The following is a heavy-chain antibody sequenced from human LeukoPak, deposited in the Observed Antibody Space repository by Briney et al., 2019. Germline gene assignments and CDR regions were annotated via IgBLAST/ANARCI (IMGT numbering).Heavy chain of an antibody. CDR1: GFTFDDYA. Sequence: PGGSLRLSCAASGFTFDDYAMHWVRQAPGKGLEWVSSISSSSSYIYYADSVKGRFTISRDNAKNSLYLQMNSLRAEDTAVYYCARSPRGGWKRGAFDIWGQGTMVTVSS. D-gene: IGHD6-19*01. V-gene: IGHV3-21*01. J-gene: IGHJ3*02. CDR2: ISSSSSYI. CDR3: ARSPRGGWKRGAFDI.